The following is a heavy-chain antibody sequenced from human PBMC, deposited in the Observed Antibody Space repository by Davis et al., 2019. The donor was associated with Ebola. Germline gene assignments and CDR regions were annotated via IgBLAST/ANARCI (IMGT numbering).Heavy chain of an antibody. CDR2: INSDGSST. Sequence: GESLKISCAASGFTFSSYWMHWVRQAPGKGLVWVSRINSDGSSTSYADSVKGRFTISRDNSKNTLYLQMNSLRAEDTAVYYCARDSMGTVTTDRYFDYWGQGTLVTVSS. D-gene: IGHD4-17*01. CDR3: ARDSMGTVTTDRYFDY. J-gene: IGHJ4*02. V-gene: IGHV3-74*01. CDR1: GFTFSSYW.